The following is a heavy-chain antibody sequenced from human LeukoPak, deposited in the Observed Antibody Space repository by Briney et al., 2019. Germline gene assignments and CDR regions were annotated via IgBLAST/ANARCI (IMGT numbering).Heavy chain of an antibody. CDR1: GFTFSDYE. J-gene: IGHJ5*02. V-gene: IGHV3-48*03. Sequence: GGSLRLSCAASGFTFSDYEMNWARQAPGKGLEGVSYISSRGTSISYADSVKGRFTISRDNAKNALYLQMNSLRAEDTAVYYCAREITKYYDFWSGYRFDPWGQGTLVTVSS. CDR2: ISSRGTSI. D-gene: IGHD3-3*01. CDR3: AREITKYYDFWSGYRFDP.